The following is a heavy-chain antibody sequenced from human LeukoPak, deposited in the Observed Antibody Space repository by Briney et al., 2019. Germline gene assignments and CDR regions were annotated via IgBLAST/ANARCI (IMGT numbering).Heavy chain of an antibody. D-gene: IGHD6-13*01. CDR1: GGSISSYY. J-gene: IGHJ4*02. Sequence: SETLSLTCTVSGGSISSYYWSWIRQPPGKGLEWIGYIYYSGSTNYNPSLKSRVTISVDTSKNQFSLKLSSVTAADTAVYYCARLMRRWYSSSWYYFDYWGQGTLVTVSS. V-gene: IGHV4-59*12. CDR2: IYYSGST. CDR3: ARLMRRWYSSSWYYFDY.